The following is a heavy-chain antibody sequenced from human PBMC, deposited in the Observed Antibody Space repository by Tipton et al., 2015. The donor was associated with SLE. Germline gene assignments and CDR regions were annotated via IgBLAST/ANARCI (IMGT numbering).Heavy chain of an antibody. CDR2: IYHSGST. Sequence: LRLSCAASGFTFSSYAMHWIRQPPGKGLEWIGMIYHSGSTYYNPSLKSHITMSVDTSKNQFSLKVNSVTAADTAVYYCARSGGLVPASMVWFDPWGQGTLVTVSS. CDR1: GFTFSSYA. J-gene: IGHJ5*02. D-gene: IGHD2-2*01. CDR3: ARSGGLVPASMVWFDP. V-gene: IGHV4-38-2*01.